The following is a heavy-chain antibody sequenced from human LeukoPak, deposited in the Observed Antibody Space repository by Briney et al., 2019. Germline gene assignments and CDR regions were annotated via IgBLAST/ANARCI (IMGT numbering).Heavy chain of an antibody. CDR2: ISYDGSNK. V-gene: IGHV3-30*18. Sequence: PGGSLRLSCAASGFTLASGLTFNTYGMHWVRQAPGKGLEWVAVISYDGSNKNYADSVKGRFTISRDNSKNTLFLQMNSLRAEDTAVYYCAKEQLPWFDYYGMDVWGQGTTVTVSS. D-gene: IGHD3-10*01. J-gene: IGHJ6*02. CDR3: AKEQLPWFDYYGMDV. CDR1: GFTLASGLTFNTYG.